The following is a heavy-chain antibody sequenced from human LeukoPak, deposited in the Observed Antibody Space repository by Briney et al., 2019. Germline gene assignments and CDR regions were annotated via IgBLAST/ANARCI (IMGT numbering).Heavy chain of an antibody. CDR1: GFTFSNYG. Sequence: QPGGSLRLSCAASGFTFSNYGLSWVRQAPGKGLEWVSGITGSGGSTYYADSVKGRFTISRDNSKNTLYLQMNSLRTEDTALYYCAKGTEHRSPRTHSVSGWNYYYYYYMDVWGKGTTVTVSS. J-gene: IGHJ6*03. V-gene: IGHV3-23*01. CDR2: ITGSGGST. CDR3: AKGTEHRSPRTHSVSGWNYYYYYYMDV. D-gene: IGHD6-19*01.